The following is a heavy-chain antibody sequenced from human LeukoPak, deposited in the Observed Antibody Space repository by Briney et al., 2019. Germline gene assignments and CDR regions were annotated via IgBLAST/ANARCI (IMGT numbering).Heavy chain of an antibody. D-gene: IGHD3-22*01. V-gene: IGHV3-53*01. CDR2: IYSGGST. CDR1: GFTVSSNY. J-gene: IGHJ4*02. CDR3: ARVGDYYDSSGASDY. Sequence: GGSLRLSCAASGFTVSSNYMSWVRQAPGKGLEWVSVIYSGGSTYYADSVKGRFTISRDNSKNTLYLQMNSLRAEDTAVYYCARVGDYYDSSGASDYWGQGALVTVSS.